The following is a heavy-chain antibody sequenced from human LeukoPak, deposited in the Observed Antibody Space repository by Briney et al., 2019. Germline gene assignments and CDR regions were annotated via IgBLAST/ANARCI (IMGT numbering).Heavy chain of an antibody. CDR1: RYTFTGYY. CDR3: ARGIGQWLGIDY. J-gene: IGHJ4*02. CDR2: INPNSGGT. V-gene: IGHV1-2*02. Sequence: ASVTVSCKASRYTFTGYYVHWARQAPGQGLEWMGWINPNSGGTNYAQKFQGRVTMTRDTSISTAYMELSSLRSDDTAVYYCARGIGQWLGIDYWGQGTLVTVSS. D-gene: IGHD6-19*01.